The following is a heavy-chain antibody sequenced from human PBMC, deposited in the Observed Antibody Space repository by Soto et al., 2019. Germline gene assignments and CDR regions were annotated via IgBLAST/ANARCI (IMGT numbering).Heavy chain of an antibody. Sequence: GGSLRLSCAASGFTFSSYAMSWVRQAPGKGLEWVSAISGSGGSTYYADSVKGRFTISRDNSKNTLYLKMNSLRAEDTAVYYCAKLGVNYYDSSGYFDYWGQGTLVTVSS. CDR1: GFTFSSYA. CDR2: ISGSGGST. D-gene: IGHD3-22*01. V-gene: IGHV3-23*01. CDR3: AKLGVNYYDSSGYFDY. J-gene: IGHJ4*02.